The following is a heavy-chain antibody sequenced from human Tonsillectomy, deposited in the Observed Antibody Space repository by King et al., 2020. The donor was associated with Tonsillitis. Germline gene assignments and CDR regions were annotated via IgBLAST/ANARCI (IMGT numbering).Heavy chain of an antibody. V-gene: IGHV3-13*04. J-gene: IGHJ2*01. Sequence: VQLVESGGGLVQRGGPLGLPCEPPGFTSSSSDMHGARATGKGLEWVSAIGGTFGDPYFLATVKGRFTIPREDARNSFYLQMNSLTAGETAVYYCAREVTDRTSSRWYFDLWGRGTLVTVSS. CDR2: IGGTFGDP. CDR3: AREVTDRTSSRWYFDL. CDR1: GFTSSSSD. D-gene: IGHD6-6*01.